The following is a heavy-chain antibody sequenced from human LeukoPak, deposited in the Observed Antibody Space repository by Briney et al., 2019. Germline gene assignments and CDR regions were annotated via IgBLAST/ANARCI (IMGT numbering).Heavy chain of an antibody. CDR1: GGTFSSYA. CDR2: IIPILGIA. D-gene: IGHD6-19*01. CDR3: AVGGWKDYYYGMDV. J-gene: IGHJ6*02. Sequence: GASVKVSCKASGGTFSSYAISWVRQAPGQGLEWMGRIIPILGIANYAQKFQGRVTITADKSTSTAYMELGSLRSEDTAVYYCAVGGWKDYYYGMDVWGQGTTVTVSS. V-gene: IGHV1-69*04.